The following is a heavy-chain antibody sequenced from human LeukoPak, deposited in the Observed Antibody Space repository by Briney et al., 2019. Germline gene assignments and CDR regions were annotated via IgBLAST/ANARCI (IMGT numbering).Heavy chain of an antibody. J-gene: IGHJ4*02. CDR2: IYYSGST. CDR3: ASGMATIIDY. CDR1: GGSISSYY. D-gene: IGHD5-24*01. V-gene: IGHV4-59*01. Sequence: SGTLSLTCTVSGGSISSYYWSWIRQPPGKGLEWIGYIYYSGSTNYNPSLKSRVTISVDTSKNQFSLKLSSVTAADTAVYYCASGMATIIDYWGQGTLVTVSS.